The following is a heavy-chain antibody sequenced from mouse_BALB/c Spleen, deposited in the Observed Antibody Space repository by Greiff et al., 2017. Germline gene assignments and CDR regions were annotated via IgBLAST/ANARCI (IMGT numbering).Heavy chain of an antibody. CDR3: AMIYYYGSSCY. J-gene: IGHJ2*01. CDR1: GYSITSDYA. CDR2: ISYSGST. V-gene: IGHV3-2*02. D-gene: IGHD1-1*01. Sequence: EVQLQQSGPGLVKPSQSLSLTCTVTGYSITSDYAWNWIRQFPGNKLEWMGYISYSGSTSYNPSLKSRISITRDTAKNQFFLQLNSVTTEDTATYYCAMIYYYGSSCYWGQGTTLTVSS.